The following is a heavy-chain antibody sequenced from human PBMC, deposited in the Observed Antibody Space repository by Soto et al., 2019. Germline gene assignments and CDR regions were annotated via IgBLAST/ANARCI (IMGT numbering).Heavy chain of an antibody. D-gene: IGHD3-16*01. V-gene: IGHV4-59*01. CDR3: AIPSTYDAFDI. CDR2: IYYSGST. Sequence: QVQLQESGPGLVKPSETLSLTCTVSGGSISSYYWSWIRQPPGKGLEWIGYIYYSGSTNYNPSLKSRVTISVDTSKNQFSLKLSSVTAADTAVYYCAIPSTYDAFDIWGQGTMVTVSS. CDR1: GGSISSYY. J-gene: IGHJ3*02.